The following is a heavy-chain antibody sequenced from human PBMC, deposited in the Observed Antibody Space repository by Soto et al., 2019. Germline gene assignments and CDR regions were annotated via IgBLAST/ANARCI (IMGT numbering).Heavy chain of an antibody. Sequence: GGSLRLSCAASGFTFSSYWMHWVRQAPGKGLVWLSRINSDGSSTNYADSVKGRFTISRDNAKNTLYLQMNSLRGEETAVYYWARGERATTGYWRQGTLVTVSS. J-gene: IGHJ4*02. D-gene: IGHD1-1*01. CDR3: ARGERATTGY. CDR1: GFTFSSYW. CDR2: INSDGSST. V-gene: IGHV3-74*01.